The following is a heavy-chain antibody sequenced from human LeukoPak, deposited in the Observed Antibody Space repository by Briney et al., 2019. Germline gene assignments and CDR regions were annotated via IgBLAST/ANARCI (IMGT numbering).Heavy chain of an antibody. Sequence: PGGSLRLSCAASGFTFDDYAMHWVRQAPGKGLEWVPLISGDGGGTYYADSVKGRFTISRDNSKNSLYLQMNSLRTEDAALYYCAKGAYDSSGYTFFDYWGQGTLVTVSS. D-gene: IGHD3-22*01. CDR1: GFTFDDYA. CDR3: AKGAYDSSGYTFFDY. V-gene: IGHV3-43*02. CDR2: ISGDGGGT. J-gene: IGHJ4*02.